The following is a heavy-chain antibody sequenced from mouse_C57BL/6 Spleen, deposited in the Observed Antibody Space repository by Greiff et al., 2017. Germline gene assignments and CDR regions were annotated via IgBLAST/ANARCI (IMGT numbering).Heavy chain of an antibody. CDR3: AKDPYYYGSSYNYFDY. D-gene: IGHD1-1*01. CDR2: IYPGDGDT. CDR1: GYAFSSSW. J-gene: IGHJ2*01. Sequence: QVQLKESGPELVKPGASVKISCKASGYAFSSSWMNWVKQRPGKGLEWIGRIYPGDGDTNYNGKFKGKATLTADKSSSTAYMQLSSLTSEDSAVYFCAKDPYYYGSSYNYFDYSGQGTTLTVSS. V-gene: IGHV1-82*01.